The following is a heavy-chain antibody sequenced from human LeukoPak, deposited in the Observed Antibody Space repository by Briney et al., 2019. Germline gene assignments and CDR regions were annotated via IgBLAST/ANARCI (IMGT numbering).Heavy chain of an antibody. CDR1: GFPVSSYY. D-gene: IGHD6-19*01. CDR2: ISGSGGST. V-gene: IGHV3-23*01. CDR3: ARGGLGSAFDN. Sequence: GSLSLSCAASGFPVSSYYMSWVRQAPGKGLECVSAISGSGGSTYSADSLKGRFTISRDNSKNTLYLQIDSLRADDTAVFYCARGGLGSAFDNWGQGTLVTVSS. J-gene: IGHJ4*02.